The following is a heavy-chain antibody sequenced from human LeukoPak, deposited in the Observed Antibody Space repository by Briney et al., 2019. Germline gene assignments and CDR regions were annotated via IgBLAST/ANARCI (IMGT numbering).Heavy chain of an antibody. V-gene: IGHV3-30*18. J-gene: IGHJ6*04. D-gene: IGHD3-9*01. CDR2: ISYNGSNK. CDR3: AKSPRKLRYFDWLLSDPDYYYYGMDV. Sequence: PGGSLRLSCAAPGFTFSNYGMPWVRQAPGKGPEWVAGISYNGSNKYYADSVKGRFTISRDNSKNTLYLQMNSLRAEDTAVYYCAKSPRKLRYFDWLLSDPDYYYYGMDVWGKGTTVTVSS. CDR1: GFTFSNYG.